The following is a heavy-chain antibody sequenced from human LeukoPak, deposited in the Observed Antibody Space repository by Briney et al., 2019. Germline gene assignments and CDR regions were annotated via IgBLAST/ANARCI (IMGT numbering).Heavy chain of an antibody. Sequence: ASVNVSCKVSGCTLTELSMHWVRQAPGKGLEWMGGFDPEDDETIYAQKFQGRVTMTEDTSTDTAYMELSSLRSEDTAVYYCARQYFDWLWPYYYYYYMDVWGKGTTVTVSS. CDR2: FDPEDDET. J-gene: IGHJ6*03. CDR3: ARQYFDWLWPYYYYYYMDV. CDR1: GCTLTELS. D-gene: IGHD3-9*01. V-gene: IGHV1-24*01.